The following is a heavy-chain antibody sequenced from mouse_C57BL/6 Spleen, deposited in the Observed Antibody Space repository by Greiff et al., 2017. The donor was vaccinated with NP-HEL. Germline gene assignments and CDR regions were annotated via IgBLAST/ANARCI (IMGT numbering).Heavy chain of an antibody. CDR2: IDPETGGT. V-gene: IGHV1-15*01. Sequence: QVHVKQSGAELVRPGASVTLSCKASGYTFTDYEMHWVKQTPVHGLEWIGAIDPETGGTAYNQKFKGKAILTADKSSSTAYMELRSLTSEDSAVYYCTRRIDYYGSRAFAYWGQGTLVTVSA. CDR3: TRRIDYYGSRAFAY. J-gene: IGHJ3*01. D-gene: IGHD1-1*01. CDR1: GYTFTDYE.